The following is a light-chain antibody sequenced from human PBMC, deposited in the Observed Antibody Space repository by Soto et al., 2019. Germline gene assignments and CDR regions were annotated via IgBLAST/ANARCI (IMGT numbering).Light chain of an antibody. J-gene: IGLJ2*01. V-gene: IGLV2-14*01. CDR2: EVS. CDR1: SSDVGGDKY. Sequence: QSVLTQPASVSGSPGQSITISCTGTSSDVGGDKYVSWYQQHPGEVPKLLIFEVSDRPSAISNRFSGSKSGNTASLTISGLQAEDEADYDCSSYTSVRTVIFGGGTKLTVL. CDR3: SSYTSVRTVI.